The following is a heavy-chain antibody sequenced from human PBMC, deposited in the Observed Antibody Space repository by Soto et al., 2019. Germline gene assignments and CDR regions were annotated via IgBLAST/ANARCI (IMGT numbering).Heavy chain of an antibody. J-gene: IGHJ5*02. Sequence: SETLSLTCTVSGYSISSGSYWAWIRQPPGKGPEWIASIYHGGTTFYNPSLKSRITMSLDTSNNQFSLRLTSVTAADTAVYYCARGQRFSDWFDPWGQGTLVTVAS. CDR1: GYSISSGSY. CDR2: IYHGGTT. CDR3: ARGQRFSDWFDP. V-gene: IGHV4-38-2*02. D-gene: IGHD3-3*01.